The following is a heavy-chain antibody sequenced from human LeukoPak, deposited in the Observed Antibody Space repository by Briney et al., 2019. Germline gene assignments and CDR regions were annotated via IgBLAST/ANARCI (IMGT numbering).Heavy chain of an antibody. D-gene: IGHD2-2*01. CDR2: IYHSGST. J-gene: IGHJ4*02. Sequence: PSGTLSLTCAVSGGSISSSNWWSWVRQPPGKGLEWIGEIYHSGSTNYNPSLKSRVTISVDKFKNQFSLKLGSVTAADTAVYYCARDRRYCSSTSCYQGFDYWGQGTLVTVSS. CDR1: GGSISSSNW. CDR3: ARDRRYCSSTSCYQGFDY. V-gene: IGHV4-4*02.